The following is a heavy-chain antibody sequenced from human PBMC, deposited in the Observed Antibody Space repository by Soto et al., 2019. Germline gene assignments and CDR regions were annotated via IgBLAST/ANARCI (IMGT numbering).Heavy chain of an antibody. J-gene: IGHJ1*01. CDR3: AKLAWRDSSGSSDC. V-gene: IGHV3-23*01. CDR1: GFGFSNYA. Sequence: EVQLLESGGGLVQPGGSLRLSCAASGFGFSNYAMTWVRQAPGKGLEWVSSITTNGATTYYADCVKGRFTISRDNSKNTLYQEMSSLRSEDSAVYHCAKLAWRDSSGSSDCWGQGTLVTVSS. CDR2: ITTNGATT. D-gene: IGHD3-10*01.